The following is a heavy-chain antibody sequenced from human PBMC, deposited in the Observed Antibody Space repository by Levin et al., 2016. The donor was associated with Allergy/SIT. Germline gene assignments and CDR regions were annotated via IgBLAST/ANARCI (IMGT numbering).Heavy chain of an antibody. D-gene: IGHD5-18*01. V-gene: IGHV4-34*01. J-gene: IGHJ4*02. Sequence: SETLSLTCAVYGGSFSGYYWSWIRQPPGKGLEWIGEINYSGSTNYNPSLKSRVTISVDKSKNQFSLKLSSVTAADTAVYYCAMQPRGYSYGPDGYYFDYWGQGTLVTVSS. CDR3: AMQPRGYSYGPDGYYFDY. CDR1: GGSFSGYY. CDR2: INYSGST.